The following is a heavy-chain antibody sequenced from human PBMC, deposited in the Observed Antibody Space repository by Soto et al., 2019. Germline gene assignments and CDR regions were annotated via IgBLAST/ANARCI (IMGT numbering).Heavy chain of an antibody. V-gene: IGHV3-33*01. D-gene: IGHD1-1*01. Sequence: QEQLVESGGGVVQPGRSLRLSCEGSGFTFRNHGMHWIRQAPGKGLEWLAVIWYDGSEKYYAESVKDRFTISRDNSKNTLYLQMNSLRFDDTAIYYCARWSNNKVVDPWGQGTVVTVS. CDR3: ARWSNNKVVDP. CDR2: IWYDGSEK. J-gene: IGHJ5*02. CDR1: GFTFRNHG.